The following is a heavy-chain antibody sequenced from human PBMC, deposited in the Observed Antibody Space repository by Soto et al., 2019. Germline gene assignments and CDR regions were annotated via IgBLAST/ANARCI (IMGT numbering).Heavy chain of an antibody. D-gene: IGHD2-15*01. J-gene: IGHJ4*02. CDR2: IWYGGIKR. CDR1: GFKFNTYG. V-gene: IGHV3-33*08. CDR3: ARCLAGEMARIYYFDC. Sequence: PGGSLRLSCEGSGFKFNTYGMHWVRQTPGKGLEWVAVIWYGGIKRHYADSVKGRFTISRDNAKNTLYLQMNSLRAEDTAVYYCARCLAGEMARIYYFDCWGPGTRVAVYS.